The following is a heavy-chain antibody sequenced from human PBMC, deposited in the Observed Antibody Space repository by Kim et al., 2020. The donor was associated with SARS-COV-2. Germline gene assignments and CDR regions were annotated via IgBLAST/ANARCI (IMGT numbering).Heavy chain of an antibody. CDR2: IYYSGST. D-gene: IGHD3-3*01. CDR3: ARESTIFGAPALFDY. J-gene: IGHJ4*02. Sequence: SETLSLTCTVSGGSISSYYWSWIRQPPGKGLEWIGYIYYSGSTNYNPSLKSRVTISVDTSKNQFSLKLSSVTAADTAVYYCARESTIFGAPALFDYWGQGTLVTVSS. V-gene: IGHV4-59*01. CDR1: GGSISSYY.